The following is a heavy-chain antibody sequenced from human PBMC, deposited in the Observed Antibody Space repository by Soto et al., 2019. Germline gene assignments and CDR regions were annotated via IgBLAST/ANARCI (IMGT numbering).Heavy chain of an antibody. CDR3: ALLDIVATIFTDAFDI. V-gene: IGHV3-48*01. CDR1: GFTFSSYS. J-gene: IGHJ3*02. Sequence: PGGSLRLSCAASGFTFSSYSMNWVRQAPGKGLEWVSYISSSSSTIYYADSVKGRFTISRDNAKNSLYLQMNSLRAEDTAVYYCALLDIVATIFTDAFDIWGQGTMVTVS. D-gene: IGHD5-12*01. CDR2: ISSSSSTI.